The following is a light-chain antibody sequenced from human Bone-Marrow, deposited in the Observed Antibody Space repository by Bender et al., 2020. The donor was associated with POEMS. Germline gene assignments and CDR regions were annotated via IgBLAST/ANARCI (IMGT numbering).Light chain of an antibody. V-gene: IGLV3-1*01. CDR1: KLQDRY. J-gene: IGLJ1*01. CDR3: RAWATSTAFV. CDR2: EDT. Sequence: SYDLTQPPSVSVSPGQTASIPCSGDKLQDRYVCWYQQKPGQSPVLVIYEDTRRPSGVHERFSGSNSVNTATLTISGARIMDEAEYYCRAWATSTAFVFGAGTKFTAL.